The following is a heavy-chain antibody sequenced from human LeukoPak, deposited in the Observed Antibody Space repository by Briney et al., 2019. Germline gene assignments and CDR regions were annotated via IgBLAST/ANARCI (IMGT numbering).Heavy chain of an antibody. D-gene: IGHD3-10*01. CDR1: GYTFTSYA. CDR3: ARDWFTRTITMVRGVDYYYYYYMDV. CDR2: INTNTGNP. Sequence: AASVKVSCKASGYTFTSYAMNWVRQAPGQGLEWMGWINTNTGNPTYAQGFTGRFVFSLDTSVSTAYLQISSLKAEDTAVYYCARDWFTRTITMVRGVDYYYYYYMDVWGKGTTVTVSS. J-gene: IGHJ6*03. V-gene: IGHV7-4-1*02.